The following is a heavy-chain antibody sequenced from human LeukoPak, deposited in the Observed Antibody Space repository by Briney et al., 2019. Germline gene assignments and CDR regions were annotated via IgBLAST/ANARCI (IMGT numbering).Heavy chain of an antibody. D-gene: IGHD5-24*01. CDR1: GGSISGYY. J-gene: IGHJ4*02. Sequence: SETLSLTCTVSGGSISGYYWSWIRQPPGKGLEWLAYIHYSGSTNYNPPLKSRLTISVDTSKNQLSLKLNSMTDADTAVYYCARHGQNDGYPLDYWGQGTLVSVSS. V-gene: IGHV4-59*08. CDR3: ARHGQNDGYPLDY. CDR2: IHYSGST.